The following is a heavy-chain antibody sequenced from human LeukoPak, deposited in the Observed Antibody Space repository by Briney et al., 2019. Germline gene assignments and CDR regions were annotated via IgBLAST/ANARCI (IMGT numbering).Heavy chain of an antibody. D-gene: IGHD1-26*01. CDR3: ARGARLGSTDAFDI. V-gene: IGHV3-7*01. CDR1: GFIFGDYW. J-gene: IGHJ3*02. CDR2: INQNGGVK. Sequence: GGSLRLSCVASGFIFGDYWMRWVRQAPGKGLEWVATINQNGGVKYYVDSVKGRLTISRDNAKNSLYLQMNSLRAEDTAVYYCARGARLGSTDAFDIWGQGTMVTVSS.